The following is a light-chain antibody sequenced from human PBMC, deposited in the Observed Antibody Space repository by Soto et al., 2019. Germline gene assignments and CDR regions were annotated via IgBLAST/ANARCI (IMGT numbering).Light chain of an antibody. CDR3: QKYNSAPPGLT. CDR1: QGNTYY. V-gene: IGKV1-27*01. Sequence: DIHMTQSPSSLSASVGDRDTITCRASQGNTYYLAWYQQKPGKVPTLLIYAASTLQSGVPSRFSGSGSGTDFTLTISSLQPEDVATYYCQKYNSAPPGLTFGGGTKVEIK. J-gene: IGKJ4*01. CDR2: AAS.